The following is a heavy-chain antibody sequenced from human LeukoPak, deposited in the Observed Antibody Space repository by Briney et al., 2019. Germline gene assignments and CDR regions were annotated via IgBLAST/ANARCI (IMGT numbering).Heavy chain of an antibody. CDR1: GFTFSSNW. CDR3: ARDPTYHYDSSGFDY. D-gene: IGHD3-22*01. V-gene: IGHV3-74*01. Sequence: PGGSLRLSCAASGFTFSSNWMHWVRHAPGKGLVWVSRINSDGSRTNYADSVKGRFTISRDNAKNTLYLQMNSLRAEDTAVYYCARDPTYHYDSSGFDYWGQGTLVTVSS. J-gene: IGHJ4*02. CDR2: INSDGSRT.